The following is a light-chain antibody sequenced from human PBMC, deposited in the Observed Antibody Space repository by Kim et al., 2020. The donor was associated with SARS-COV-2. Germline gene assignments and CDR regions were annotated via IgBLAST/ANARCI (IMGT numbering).Light chain of an antibody. CDR2: DTN. V-gene: IGLV1-44*01. Sequence: PVQIITLSCSRTAPNIGSKSVTEYQQLPETAPNLLIYDTNQRPSGVPDRFSGSKSGTSASLAITGLRSEDEAHYYCATWDDSLKTVFGGGTQLTVL. CDR3: ATWDDSLKTV. CDR1: APNIGSKS. J-gene: IGLJ3*02.